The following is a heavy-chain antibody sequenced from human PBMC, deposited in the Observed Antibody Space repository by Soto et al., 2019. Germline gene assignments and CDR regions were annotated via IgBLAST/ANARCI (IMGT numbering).Heavy chain of an antibody. CDR3: ATSYGSGYRACDF. D-gene: IGHD3-10*01. CDR1: GDTFNFYS. Sequence: QVQLVQSGAEVKRPGSSVKVSCKASGDTFNFYSINWVRQAPGLGLEWMGRVNPILSMSNYAQRFQGRVTMTADKSTSTADMELSGLRAEDTAIDSGATSYGSGYRACDFWGQGALVTVSS. V-gene: IGHV1-69*04. J-gene: IGHJ4*02. CDR2: VNPILSMS.